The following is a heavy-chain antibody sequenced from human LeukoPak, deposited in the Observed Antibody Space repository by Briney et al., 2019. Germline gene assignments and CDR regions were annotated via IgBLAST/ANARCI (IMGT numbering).Heavy chain of an antibody. Sequence: PGGSLRLSCAASGFTFSNYAMRWVRQAPGKGLEWVSAISAGGGTIYYADSVKGRFTISRDNSKNTLYLQMNSLRAEDTAVYYCAKDRRPVATIYYFDYWGQGTLVTVSS. V-gene: IGHV3-23*01. D-gene: IGHD5-12*01. CDR1: GFTFSNYA. CDR2: ISAGGGTI. J-gene: IGHJ4*02. CDR3: AKDRRPVATIYYFDY.